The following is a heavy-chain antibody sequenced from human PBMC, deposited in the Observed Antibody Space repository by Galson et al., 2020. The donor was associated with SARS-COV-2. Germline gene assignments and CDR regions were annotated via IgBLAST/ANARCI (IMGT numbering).Heavy chain of an antibody. J-gene: IGHJ6*02. Sequence: GSPRLPCAASGFPFSTYSMNWVRLAPGKGLEWVSSISTSSSYTYYADPVKGRFSISRDNPRKSLYPQMNSLRAEDTAVYYGARDEGIRGYNYGRLYYGLDVWGQGTTVTVSS. CDR1: GFPFSTYS. CDR3: ARDEGIRGYNYGRLYYGLDV. V-gene: IGHV3-21*01. CDR2: ISTSSSYT. D-gene: IGHD5-18*01.